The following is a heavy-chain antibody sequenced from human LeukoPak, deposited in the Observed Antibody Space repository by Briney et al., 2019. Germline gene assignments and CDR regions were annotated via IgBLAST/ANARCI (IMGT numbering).Heavy chain of an antibody. V-gene: IGHV4-61*02. CDR1: GYSISSGYY. D-gene: IGHD6-19*01. CDR2: IYTSGST. Sequence: SETLSLTCTVSGYSISSGYYWSWIRQPAGKGLEWIGRIYTSGSTNYNPSLKSRVTMSVDTSKNQFSLKLSSVTAADTAVYYCARDSSGFDYWGQGTLVTVSS. CDR3: ARDSSGFDY. J-gene: IGHJ4*02.